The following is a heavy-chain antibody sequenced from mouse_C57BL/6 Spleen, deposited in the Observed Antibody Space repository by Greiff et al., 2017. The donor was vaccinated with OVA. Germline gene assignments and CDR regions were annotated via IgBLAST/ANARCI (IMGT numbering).Heavy chain of an antibody. V-gene: IGHV14-3*01. Sequence: VQLQQSVAELVRPGASVKLSCTASGFNIKTTYMHWVKQRPEQGLEWIGRIDPANGNTKYAPKFQGKATITADTSSNTAYLQLSSLTSEDTAIYYCARSGSSWFAYWGQGTLVTVSA. D-gene: IGHD1-3*01. CDR3: ARSGSSWFAY. J-gene: IGHJ3*01. CDR1: GFNIKTTY. CDR2: IDPANGNT.